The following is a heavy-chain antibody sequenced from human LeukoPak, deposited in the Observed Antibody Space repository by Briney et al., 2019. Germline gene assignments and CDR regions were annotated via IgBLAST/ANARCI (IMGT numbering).Heavy chain of an antibody. Sequence: GASVKVSCKASGYTFTGYYMHWVRQAPGQGLEWTGWINPNSGGTNYAQKFQGRVTMTRDTSISTAYMELSRLRSDDTAVYYCARAFGYGAAAGTFGYWGQGTLVTVSS. J-gene: IGHJ4*02. CDR2: INPNSGGT. CDR1: GYTFTGYY. D-gene: IGHD6-13*01. V-gene: IGHV1-2*02. CDR3: ARAFGYGAAAGTFGY.